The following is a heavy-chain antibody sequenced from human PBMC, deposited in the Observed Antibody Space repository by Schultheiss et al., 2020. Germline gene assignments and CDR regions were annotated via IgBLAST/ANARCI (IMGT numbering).Heavy chain of an antibody. CDR2: ISSSSSTI. CDR1: GFTFRSYG. D-gene: IGHD4/OR15-4a*01. Sequence: GGSLRLSCAASGFTFRSYGMHWVRQAPGKGLEWVSYISSSSSTIYYADSVKGRFTISRDNAKNSLYLQMNSLRDEDTAVYYCARDDSPNYGSTFPDYWGQGTLVTVSS. CDR3: ARDDSPNYGSTFPDY. V-gene: IGHV3-48*02. J-gene: IGHJ4*02.